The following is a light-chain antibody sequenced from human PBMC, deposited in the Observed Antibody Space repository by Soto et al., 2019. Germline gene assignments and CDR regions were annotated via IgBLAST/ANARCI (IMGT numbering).Light chain of an antibody. CDR1: SSDVGAYNY. Sequence: SALTQPRSVSGSPGQSVTISCTGTSSDVGAYNYVSWYQQHPGKAPKLMIHDVSKRPSGVPDRFSGSKSGNAASLTISGLQAEDEADYYCCSYAGSYTVVFGGGTKLTVL. CDR3: CSYAGSYTVV. CDR2: DVS. J-gene: IGLJ2*01. V-gene: IGLV2-11*01.